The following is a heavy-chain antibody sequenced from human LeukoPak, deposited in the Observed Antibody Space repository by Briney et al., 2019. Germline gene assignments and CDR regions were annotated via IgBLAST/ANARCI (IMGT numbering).Heavy chain of an antibody. V-gene: IGHV4-38-2*01. CDR1: GYSISSGYY. CDR2: IYHSGST. D-gene: IGHD1-26*01. J-gene: IGHJ4*02. Sequence: SETLSLTCAVSGYSISSGYYWGWIRQPPGKGLEWIGSIYHSGSTYYNPSLKSRVTISLDTSKNQFSLKLSSVTAADTAVFYCAGYSGSFSDYWGQGTLLTVSS. CDR3: AGYSGSFSDY.